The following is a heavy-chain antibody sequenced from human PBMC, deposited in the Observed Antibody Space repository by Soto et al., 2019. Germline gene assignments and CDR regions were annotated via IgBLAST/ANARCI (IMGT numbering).Heavy chain of an antibody. V-gene: IGHV4-59*01. CDR2: IYYSGST. J-gene: IGHJ6*02. D-gene: IGHD6-13*01. CDR3: ARALIAAAGFVDYYYYGMDV. CDR1: GGSISSYY. Sequence: SETLSLTCTVSGGSISSYYWSWIRQPPGKGLEWIGYIYYSGSTNYNPSLKSRVTISVDTSKNQFSLKLSSVTAADTAVYYCARALIAAAGFVDYYYYGMDVWGQGTTVTVSS.